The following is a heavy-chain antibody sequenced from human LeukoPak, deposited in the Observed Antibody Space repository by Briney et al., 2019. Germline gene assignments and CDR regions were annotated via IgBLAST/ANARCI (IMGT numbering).Heavy chain of an antibody. Sequence: GGSLRLSCAASGFTFDDYAMHWVRQAPGKGLEWVSGTSWNSGSIGYADSVKGRFTTSRDNAKNSLYLQMNSLRAEDMALYYCAKDMSSGSFRDGFDIWGQGTMVTVSS. J-gene: IGHJ3*02. CDR1: GFTFDDYA. D-gene: IGHD6-19*01. CDR3: AKDMSSGSFRDGFDI. V-gene: IGHV3-9*03. CDR2: TSWNSGSI.